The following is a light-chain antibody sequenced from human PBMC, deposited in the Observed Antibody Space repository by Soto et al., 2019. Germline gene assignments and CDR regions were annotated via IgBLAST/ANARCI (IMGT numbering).Light chain of an antibody. CDR1: QGGTSY. Sequence: EFVLTQSPATLSLSPGERATLSCRASQGGTSYLAWYQQKPGQAPRLLIYDASNRATGIPDRFSGSGSGTDFTLTISRLEPEDFAVYYCQQYGSSLTFGGGTRLEIK. CDR2: DAS. CDR3: QQYGSSLT. J-gene: IGKJ5*01. V-gene: IGKV3-20*01.